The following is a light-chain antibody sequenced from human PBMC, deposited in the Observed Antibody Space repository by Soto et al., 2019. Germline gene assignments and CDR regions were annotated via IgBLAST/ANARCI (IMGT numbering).Light chain of an antibody. J-gene: IGKJ2*01. CDR3: QEYKSYSPYT. V-gene: IGKV1-5*03. CDR1: QTIGSW. CDR2: RAS. Sequence: DIPLTQFPSTLSASIGDRVTITCRTTQTIGSWLAWYQQKPGKAPKLLIYRASSLETGVPSRFSGSGSGTEFTLTISSLQPDDFASYYCQEYKSYSPYTFGQGTRLEI.